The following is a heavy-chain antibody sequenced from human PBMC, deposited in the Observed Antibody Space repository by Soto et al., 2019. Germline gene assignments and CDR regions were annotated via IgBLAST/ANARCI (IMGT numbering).Heavy chain of an antibody. CDR2: INHSGST. J-gene: IGHJ6*02. D-gene: IGHD2-2*01. V-gene: IGHV4-34*01. CDR3: ARGRYCSSTSCPTYYYYGMDV. Sequence: SETLSLTCAVYGGSFSGYYWSWIRQPPGKGPEWIGEINHSGSTNYNPSLKSRVTISVDTSKNQFSLKLSSVTAADTAVYYCARGRYCSSTSCPTYYYYGMDVWGQGTTVTVSS. CDR1: GGSFSGYY.